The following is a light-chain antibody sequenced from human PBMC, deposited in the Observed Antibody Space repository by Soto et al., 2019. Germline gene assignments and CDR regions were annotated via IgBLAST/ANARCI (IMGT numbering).Light chain of an antibody. V-gene: IGLV2-18*02. CDR2: DVS. Sequence: QSALTQPPSVSGSPGQSVTISCTGTSSDVGSHNRVSWYQQPPGTAPKFLIYDVSDRPPGAPDRSSGSKSGNTASLTISGLQAEDEGEYFCSAYTPTSVVFGVGTKLTVL. CDR3: SAYTPTSVV. J-gene: IGLJ2*01. CDR1: SSDVGSHNR.